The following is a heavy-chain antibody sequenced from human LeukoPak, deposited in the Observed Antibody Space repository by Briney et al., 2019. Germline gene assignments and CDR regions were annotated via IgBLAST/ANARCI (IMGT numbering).Heavy chain of an antibody. CDR1: GYTFTGYY. J-gene: IGHJ4*02. CDR2: INPNSGGT. Sequence: ASVKVSCKASGYTFTGYYMHWVRQARGQGLEWMGWINPNSGGTNYAQKFQGRVTMTRDTSISTAYMELSKLRSDDTAVYYCAGSSGYLTQIDYWGQGTLVTVSS. D-gene: IGHD3-22*01. CDR3: AGSSGYLTQIDY. V-gene: IGHV1-2*02.